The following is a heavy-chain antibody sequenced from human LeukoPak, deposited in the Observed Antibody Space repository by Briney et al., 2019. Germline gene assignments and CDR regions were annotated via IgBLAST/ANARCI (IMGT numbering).Heavy chain of an antibody. V-gene: IGHV4-39*01. CDR1: CGSHKKRGH. Sequence: PSETLSLLYSLSCGSHKKRGHGGLWPPDPPGEGLVWIGNIHYSGKVYYNPSLKSRVTTSVDTSTDQFSLRLSSATAADTTIYYCARQSGDQSSAWYFDAWGQGTLVTVSS. CDR3: ARQSGDQSSAWYFDA. CDR2: IHYSGKV. J-gene: IGHJ4*02. D-gene: IGHD6-19*01.